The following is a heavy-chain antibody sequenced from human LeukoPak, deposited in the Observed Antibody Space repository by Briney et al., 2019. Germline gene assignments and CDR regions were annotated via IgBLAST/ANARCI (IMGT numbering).Heavy chain of an antibody. J-gene: IGHJ5*02. CDR2: IYYSGST. CDR3: ARDRSGLNWFDP. Sequence: SETVSLTCTVSGGSVSSYYWSWMRQPPGKGLEWIGCIYYSGSTNYNPSLKSRVTISLDTSKNQFSLKLTSVTAADTAVYYCARDRSGLNWFDPWGQGTLVTVSS. V-gene: IGHV4-59*02. CDR1: GGSVSSYY. D-gene: IGHD3-22*01.